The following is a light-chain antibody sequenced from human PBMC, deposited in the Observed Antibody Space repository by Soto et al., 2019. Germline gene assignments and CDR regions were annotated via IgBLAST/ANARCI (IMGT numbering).Light chain of an antibody. CDR3: QQYASSPRT. CDR2: GAS. CDR1: QSLSRNY. J-gene: IGKJ1*01. V-gene: IGKV3-20*01. Sequence: EIVLTQSLGTLSLSPGERATLSCRASQSLSRNYLAWYQQRPGQAPRLLIYGASSRATGIPDRFSGSGSGTDFTLTISRLEPEDFAVYFCQQYASSPRTFGQGTKVEIK.